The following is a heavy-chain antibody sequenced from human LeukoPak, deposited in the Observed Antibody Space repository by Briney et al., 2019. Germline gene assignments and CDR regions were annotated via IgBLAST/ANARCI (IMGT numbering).Heavy chain of an antibody. D-gene: IGHD4-23*01. Sequence: SETLSLTCTVFGDSVSSSNYYWAWFRQPPGKGLEWIGEINHSGSTNYNPSLKSRVTISVDTSKNQFSLKLSSVTAADTAVYYCARGFPGGAWGQGTLVTVSS. CDR1: GDSVSSSNYY. V-gene: IGHV4-39*07. CDR2: INHSGST. CDR3: ARGFPGGA. J-gene: IGHJ5*02.